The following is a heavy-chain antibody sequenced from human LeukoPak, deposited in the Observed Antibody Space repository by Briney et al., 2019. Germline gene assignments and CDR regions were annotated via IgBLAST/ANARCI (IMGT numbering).Heavy chain of an antibody. CDR2: INPNSGGT. V-gene: IGHV1-2*02. J-gene: IGHJ4*02. CDR3: ARVDLLTGYYFFDY. CDR1: GYTFTGYY. Sequence: ASVKVSCKASGYTFTGYYMRWVRQAPGQGLEWMGWINPNSGGTNYAQKFQGRVTMTRDTSISTAYMELRSLGSDETAVYYCARVDLLTGYYFFDYWGQGTLVTVSS. D-gene: IGHD3-9*01.